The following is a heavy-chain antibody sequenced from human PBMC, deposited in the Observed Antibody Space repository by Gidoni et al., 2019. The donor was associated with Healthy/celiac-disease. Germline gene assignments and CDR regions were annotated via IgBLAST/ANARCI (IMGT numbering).Heavy chain of an antibody. Sequence: EVQLVESGGGVVRPGGSLRLSCADSGFTFVDYGMSWVRQAPGKGLEWVSGINWNGGSTGYADSVKGRFTISRDNAKNSLYLQMNSLRAEDTALYYCASGFSRSGSYAGAFDIWGQGTMVTVSS. CDR2: INWNGGST. CDR1: GFTFVDYG. D-gene: IGHD1-26*01. CDR3: ASGFSRSGSYAGAFDI. J-gene: IGHJ3*02. V-gene: IGHV3-20*04.